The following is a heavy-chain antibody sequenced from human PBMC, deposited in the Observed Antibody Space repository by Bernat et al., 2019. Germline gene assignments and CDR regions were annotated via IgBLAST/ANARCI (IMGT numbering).Heavy chain of an antibody. CDR2: ISGSGDST. D-gene: IGHD2-21*02. CDR3: AKVRRVVTGVGRQNFDH. Sequence: EVQLLESGGGLVQPGGSLRLSCAASGFTFSNYAMSWVRQAPGKGLEWVSTISGSGDSTYYADSVKGRFTISRDNSKNTLFLQMNSLRAEDTALYYCAKVRRVVTGVGRQNFDHWGQGSLVTVSS. CDR1: GFTFSNYA. J-gene: IGHJ4*02. V-gene: IGHV3-23*01.